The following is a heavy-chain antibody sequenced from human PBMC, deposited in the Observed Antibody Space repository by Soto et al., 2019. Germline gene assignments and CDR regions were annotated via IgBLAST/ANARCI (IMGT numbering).Heavy chain of an antibody. CDR3: TRHRRSSSVPDAFDI. V-gene: IGHV3-49*04. J-gene: IGHJ3*02. D-gene: IGHD6-6*01. CDR2: IRSKAYGGTT. Sequence: PGGSLRLSCTASGFTFGDYAMSWVRQAPGKGLEWVGFIRSKAYGGTTEYAASVKGRFTISRDDSKSIAYLQMNSLKTEDTAVYYCTRHRRSSSVPDAFDIWGQGTMVTVS. CDR1: GFTFGDYA.